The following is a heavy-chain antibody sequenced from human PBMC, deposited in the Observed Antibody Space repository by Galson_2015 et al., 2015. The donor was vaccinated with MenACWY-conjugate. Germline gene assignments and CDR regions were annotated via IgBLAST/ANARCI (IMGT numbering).Heavy chain of an antibody. CDR3: ASDRWGYWFDP. V-gene: IGHV4-39*07. Sequence: QPPGKGLEWIGSIYYSGSTYYNPSLKSRVTMSVDTSKNQFSLKLSSVTAADTAVYYCASDRWGYWFDPWGQGTRVTVSS. CDR2: IYYSGST. J-gene: IGHJ5*02. D-gene: IGHD2-21*01.